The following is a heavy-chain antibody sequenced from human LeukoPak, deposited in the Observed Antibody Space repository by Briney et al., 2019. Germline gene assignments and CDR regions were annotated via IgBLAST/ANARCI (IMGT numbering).Heavy chain of an antibody. CDR2: INPNSGDT. V-gene: IGHV1-2*04. CDR1: GYTFTGYY. CDR3: ARGDSSPYYYFDY. J-gene: IGHJ4*02. Sequence: GASVKVSCKASGYTFTGYYLHWVRQAPGQGLEWMGWINPNSGDTNYAQKFQGWVTMTRDTSISTAYMELSSLRSDDTAVFYCARGDSSPYYYFDYWGQGTLVTVSS. D-gene: IGHD3-22*01.